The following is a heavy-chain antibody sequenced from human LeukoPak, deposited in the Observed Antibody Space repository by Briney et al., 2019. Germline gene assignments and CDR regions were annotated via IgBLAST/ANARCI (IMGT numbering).Heavy chain of an antibody. CDR2: IIPIFGTA. CDR1: GGTFSSYA. CDR3: ARGRHYYGSGSYYADQIFDY. J-gene: IGHJ4*02. V-gene: IGHV1-69*01. D-gene: IGHD3-10*01. Sequence: SVKVSCKASGGTFSSYAISWVRQAPGQGLEWMGGIIPIFGTANYAQKFQGRVTITADESTSTAYMELSSLRSEDTAVYYCARGRHYYGSGSYYADQIFDYWGQGTLVTVSS.